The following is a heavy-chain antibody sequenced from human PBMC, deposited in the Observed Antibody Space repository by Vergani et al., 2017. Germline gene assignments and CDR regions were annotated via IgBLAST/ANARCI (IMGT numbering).Heavy chain of an antibody. Sequence: EVQVVETGGGLVQPGGSLRLSCAASGFTFRNYAMTWVRQAPGKGLEWVSIISDNGGTTYYADSVKGRFTISRDNSKDTLYLQMNSLRAEDTAVYYCARDSPLVVPAAIFYYYYGMDVWGQGTTVTVSS. CDR3: ARDSPLVVPAAIFYYYYGMDV. CDR1: GFTFRNYA. D-gene: IGHD2-2*01. CDR2: ISDNGGTT. J-gene: IGHJ6*02. V-gene: IGHV3-23*04.